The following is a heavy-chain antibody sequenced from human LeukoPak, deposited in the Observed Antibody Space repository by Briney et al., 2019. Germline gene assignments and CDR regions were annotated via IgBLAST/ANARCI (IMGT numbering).Heavy chain of an antibody. Sequence: GASVKVSCKVSGYTLTELSMHWVRQAPGKGLEWMGGFDPEDGETIYAQKFQGRVTMTEDTSTDTAYMELSSLRSEDTAAYYCATGTRYYYYMDVWGKGTTVTISS. CDR1: GYTLTELS. V-gene: IGHV1-24*01. J-gene: IGHJ6*03. CDR2: FDPEDGET. D-gene: IGHD1-1*01. CDR3: ATGTRYYYYMDV.